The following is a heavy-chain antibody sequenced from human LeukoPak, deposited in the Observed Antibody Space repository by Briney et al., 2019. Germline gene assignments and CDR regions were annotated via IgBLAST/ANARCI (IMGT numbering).Heavy chain of an antibody. CDR2: ISLDGSNR. D-gene: IGHD1-26*01. CDR3: AQDLEWELPD. Sequence: GGSLRLSCAASGFTFSSYGMHWVRQAPGKGLEWVAAISLDGSNRYYADSVKGRFTISRDNSKNTLYLQMNSLRGEDTAVYYCAQDLEWELPDWGQGTLVIVSS. J-gene: IGHJ4*02. CDR1: GFTFSSYG. V-gene: IGHV3-30*18.